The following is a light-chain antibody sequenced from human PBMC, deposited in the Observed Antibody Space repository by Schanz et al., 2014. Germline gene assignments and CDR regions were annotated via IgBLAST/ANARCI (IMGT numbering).Light chain of an antibody. Sequence: SQLTQSPSSLSASVGDIVTITCRASEDIRTYLAWYQQKPGQAPKLLIYAASILQSGVPSRFSGSGSGTDFTLTISSLQPEDFATYYCQQYNNYPPTFGQGTKVEIK. V-gene: IGKV1-9*01. J-gene: IGKJ1*01. CDR3: QQYNNYPPT. CDR1: EDIRTY. CDR2: AAS.